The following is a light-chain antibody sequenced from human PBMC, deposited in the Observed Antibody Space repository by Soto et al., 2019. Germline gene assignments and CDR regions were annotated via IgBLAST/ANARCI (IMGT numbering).Light chain of an antibody. J-gene: IGKJ2*01. V-gene: IGKV3-20*01. CDR3: QQYGSSPYT. CDR2: GAS. CDR1: QSVSSNY. Sequence: IVLTQSPGTLSLSPGERATLSCRASQSVSSNYLAWYQQKPGQAARLLIYGASNRATAIADRFSGSGSATDFTLTLSRVDPEDFAVYYCQQYGSSPYTFGQGTRLDI.